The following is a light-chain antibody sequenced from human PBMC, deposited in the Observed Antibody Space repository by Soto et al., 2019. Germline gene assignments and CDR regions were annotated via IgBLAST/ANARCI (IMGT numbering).Light chain of an antibody. V-gene: IGKV3-11*01. CDR2: AAS. CDR3: QQRSNWPRT. J-gene: IGKJ1*01. CDR1: QSIGSN. Sequence: EIVLTQSPGTLSLSPGERATLSCGASQSIGSNLAWYQQKPGQAPRLLIYAASDRATGIPARFSGSGSGTDFTLTISSLEPEDFAVYYCQQRSNWPRTFGQGTKVDIK.